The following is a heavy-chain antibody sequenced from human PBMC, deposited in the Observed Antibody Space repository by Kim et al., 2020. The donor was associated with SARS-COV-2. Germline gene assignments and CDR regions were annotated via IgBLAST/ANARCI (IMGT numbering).Heavy chain of an antibody. Sequence: SVKVSCKASGGTFSSYAISWVRQAPGQGLEWMGGIIPIFGTANYAQKFQGRVTITADESTSTAYMELSSLRSEDTAVYYCARGGDFWSGYFGVRFDYWGQGTLVTVSS. CDR2: IIPIFGTA. CDR1: GGTFSSYA. V-gene: IGHV1-69*13. D-gene: IGHD3-3*01. CDR3: ARGGDFWSGYFGVRFDY. J-gene: IGHJ4*02.